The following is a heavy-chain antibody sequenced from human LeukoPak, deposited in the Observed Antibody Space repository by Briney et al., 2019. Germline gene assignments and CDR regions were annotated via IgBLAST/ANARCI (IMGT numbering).Heavy chain of an antibody. Sequence: SETLSLTCAVSGYSISSGYYWGWIRQPPGKGLEWIGSIYHSGSTSYNPSLKSRVTISVDTSQNQFSLKLSSVTAADTALYYCAKTVDIVATVDYWGQGTLVTVSS. CDR2: IYHSGST. D-gene: IGHD5-12*01. V-gene: IGHV4-38-2*01. CDR3: AKTVDIVATVDY. CDR1: GYSISSGYY. J-gene: IGHJ4*02.